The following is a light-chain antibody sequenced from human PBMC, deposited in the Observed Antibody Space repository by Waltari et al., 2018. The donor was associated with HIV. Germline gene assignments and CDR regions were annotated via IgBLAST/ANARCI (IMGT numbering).Light chain of an antibody. CDR3: QHYNSYLWT. Sequence: DIQMTQSPSTLSASVGDRVTITCRASQSISSWLAWYQQKPGKAPNLLIYKASSLESGVPSRFSGSGSGTEVTLTISSLQPDDFATYYCQHYNSYLWTFGQGTKVEIK. V-gene: IGKV1-5*03. J-gene: IGKJ1*01. CDR2: KAS. CDR1: QSISSW.